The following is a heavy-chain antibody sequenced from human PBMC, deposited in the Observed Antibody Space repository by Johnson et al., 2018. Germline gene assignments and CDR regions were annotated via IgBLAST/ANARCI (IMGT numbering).Heavy chain of an antibody. J-gene: IGHJ1*01. Sequence: VQLQESGGGLVQPGGSLRLSCAASGFTFSSYAISWVRQTPGKGLEWVSSITGSGRSTYYADSVKGRFTISRDNSKNTVFLQVNSLRAEDTASYFCAKDWRGLAGQPAEYLQHWGQGTLVTVSS. D-gene: IGHD2-21*01. CDR1: GFTFSSYA. V-gene: IGHV3-23*01. CDR3: AKDWRGLAGQPAEYLQH. CDR2: ITGSGRST.